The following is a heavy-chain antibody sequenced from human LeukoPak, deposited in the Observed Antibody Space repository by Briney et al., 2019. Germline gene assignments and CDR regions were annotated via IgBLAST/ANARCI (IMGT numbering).Heavy chain of an antibody. J-gene: IGHJ4*02. V-gene: IGHV3-21*01. D-gene: IGHD3-10*01. CDR1: GFTFSSYS. CDR2: ISSSSSYI. CDR3: ARDAFRLLVRGVITGFDY. Sequence: PGGSLRLSCAASGFTFSSYSMNWVRQAPGKGLEWVSSISSSSSYIYYADSVKGRFTISRDNAKNSLYLQMNSLRAEDTAVYYCARDAFRLLVRGVITGFDYWGQGTLVTVSS.